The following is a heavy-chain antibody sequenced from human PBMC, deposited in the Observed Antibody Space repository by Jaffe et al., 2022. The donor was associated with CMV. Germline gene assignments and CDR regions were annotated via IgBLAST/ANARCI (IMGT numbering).Heavy chain of an antibody. J-gene: IGHJ4*02. CDR2: TYYRSKWYY. Sequence: QVQLQQSGPGLVKPSQTLSLTCAISGDSVSSNSGAWNWIRQSPSRGLEWLGRTYYRSKWYYNYAPSVKSRITVNPDTSKNQFSLHLSSVTPEDTAVYYCARGSTVADFDYWGQGTLVTVSS. D-gene: IGHD6-19*01. V-gene: IGHV6-1*01. CDR1: GDSVSSNSGA. CDR3: ARGSTVADFDY.